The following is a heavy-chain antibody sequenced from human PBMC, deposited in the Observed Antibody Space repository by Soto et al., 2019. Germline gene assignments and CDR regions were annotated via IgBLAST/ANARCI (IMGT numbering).Heavy chain of an antibody. V-gene: IGHV3-30*18. CDR1: GFTFSSYG. CDR3: VKDNLHSGRHANWYFDL. D-gene: IGHD1-26*01. Sequence: VQLVESGGGVVQPGRSLRLSCAASGFTFSSYGMHWVRQAPGKGLEGLAVISFDGNYKYHADSVKGRFTISRDNSKNTVFLAMSSVRAEDTAVYYWVKDNLHSGRHANWYFDLCSRGTLRTVSS. CDR2: ISFDGNYK. J-gene: IGHJ2*01.